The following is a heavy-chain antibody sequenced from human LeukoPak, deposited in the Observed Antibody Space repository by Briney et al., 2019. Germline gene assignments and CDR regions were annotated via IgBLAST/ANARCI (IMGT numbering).Heavy chain of an antibody. CDR1: GFTFSSYE. CDR2: ISSSGSTI. J-gene: IGHJ4*02. Sequence: PGGSLRLSCAASGFTFSSYEMNWVRQAPGKGLEWVSYISSSGSTIYYADSVKGRFTISRDNAKNSLYLQMNSLRAEDTAVYYCAREGGSVIFDYWGQGTLVTVSS. CDR3: AREGGSVIFDY. V-gene: IGHV3-48*03. D-gene: IGHD3-10*01.